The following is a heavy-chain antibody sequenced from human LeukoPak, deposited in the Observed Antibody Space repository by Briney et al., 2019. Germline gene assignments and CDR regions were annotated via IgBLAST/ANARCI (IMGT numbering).Heavy chain of an antibody. V-gene: IGHV4-59*01. J-gene: IGHJ4*02. CDR3: AREHCSGGSCGYDY. CDR1: GGSISSYY. D-gene: IGHD2-15*01. CDR2: IYYSGST. Sequence: SETLSLTCTVSGGSISSYYWSWIRQPPGKGLEWVGYIYYSGSTSYNPSLKSRVTISVDTSKNQFSLKLSSVTAADTAVYYCAREHCSGGSCGYDYWGQGTLVTVSS.